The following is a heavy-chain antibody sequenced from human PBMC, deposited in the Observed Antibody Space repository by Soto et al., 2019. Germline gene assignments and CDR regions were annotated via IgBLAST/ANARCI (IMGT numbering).Heavy chain of an antibody. V-gene: IGHV1-69*01. CDR3: ARGVGAYYDFWSGYATQRWFDP. Sequence: QVQLVQSGAEVKKPGSSVKVSCKASGGTFSSYAISWVRQAPGQGLELMGGIIPILGTANYAQKCQGRVTITADESTSTAYMELSSLRSEDTVVYYCARGVGAYYDFWSGYATQRWFDPWGQGTMVTVSS. D-gene: IGHD3-3*01. CDR2: IIPILGTA. J-gene: IGHJ5*02. CDR1: GGTFSSYA.